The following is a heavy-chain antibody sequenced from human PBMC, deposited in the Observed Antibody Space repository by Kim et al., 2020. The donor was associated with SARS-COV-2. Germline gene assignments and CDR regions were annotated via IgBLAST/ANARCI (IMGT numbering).Heavy chain of an antibody. V-gene: IGHV4-61*02. Sequence: SETLSLTCTVSGGSISSGSYYWSWIRQPAGKGLEWIGRIYTSGSTNYNPSLKSRVTISVDTSKNQFSLKLSSVTAADTAVYYCAREDYYDSTSDLWGQGTLCTVSS. D-gene: IGHD3-22*01. CDR2: IYTSGST. CDR3: AREDYYDSTSDL. CDR1: GGSISSGSYY. J-gene: IGHJ5*02.